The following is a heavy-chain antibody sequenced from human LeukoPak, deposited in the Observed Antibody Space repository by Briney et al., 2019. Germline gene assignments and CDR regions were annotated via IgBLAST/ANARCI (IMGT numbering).Heavy chain of an antibody. CDR1: GGSISSSSYY. Sequence: SETLSLICTVSGGSISSSSYYWGWIRQPPGKGLEWIGSIYYSGSTYYNPSLKSRVTISVDTSKNQFSLKLSSVTAADTAVYYCARRRGYSYGPRYGVFDYWGQGTLVTVSS. CDR2: IYYSGST. D-gene: IGHD5-18*01. CDR3: ARRRGYSYGPRYGVFDY. V-gene: IGHV4-39*01. J-gene: IGHJ4*02.